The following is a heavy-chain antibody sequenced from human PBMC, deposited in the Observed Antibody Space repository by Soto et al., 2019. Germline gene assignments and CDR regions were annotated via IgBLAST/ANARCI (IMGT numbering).Heavy chain of an antibody. Sequence: SETLSLTCAVYGGSFSGHYWTWIRQSPGTGLEWIGEINHSGSTNYNPSLKSRVDISVDTSKNQFSLKLTSVTAADTAVYYCVRKSSLAIRGLFRYHHYGLDVWGQGTMVTVSS. CDR1: GGSFSGHY. CDR2: INHSGST. CDR3: VRKSSLAIRGLFRYHHYGLDV. J-gene: IGHJ6*02. D-gene: IGHD2-21*01. V-gene: IGHV4-34*01.